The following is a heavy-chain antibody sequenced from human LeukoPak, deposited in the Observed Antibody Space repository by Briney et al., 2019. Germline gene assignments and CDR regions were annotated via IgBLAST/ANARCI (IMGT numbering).Heavy chain of an antibody. CDR2: ISSSSSYI. J-gene: IGHJ4*02. D-gene: IGHD3-3*01. Sequence: GGSLRLSCAASGFTFSSYSMNWFRQAPGKGLEWVSSISSSSSYIYYADSVKGRFTISRDNAKNSLYLQMNSLRAEDTAVYYCARDDFWSGYSPIYYFDYWGQGTLVTVSS. V-gene: IGHV3-21*01. CDR3: ARDDFWSGYSPIYYFDY. CDR1: GFTFSSYS.